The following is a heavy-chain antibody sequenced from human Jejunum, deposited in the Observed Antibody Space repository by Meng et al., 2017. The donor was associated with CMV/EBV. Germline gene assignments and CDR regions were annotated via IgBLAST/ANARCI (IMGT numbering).Heavy chain of an antibody. Sequence: SETLSLSCTVSSGTFSGNKYYWGWIRQPPGKGLEWIGTIYYGGSVYYNPSFKSRVTISIDMSKSQFSLKLNSVTAADTAVYYCTRRYYDWGQGTLVTV. V-gene: IGHV4-39*01. D-gene: IGHD3-3*01. J-gene: IGHJ4*02. CDR1: SGTFSGNKYY. CDR3: TRRYYD. CDR2: IYYGGSV.